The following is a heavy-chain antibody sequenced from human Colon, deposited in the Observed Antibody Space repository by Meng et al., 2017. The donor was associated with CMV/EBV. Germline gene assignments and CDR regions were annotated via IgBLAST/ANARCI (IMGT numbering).Heavy chain of an antibody. D-gene: IGHD2-2*01. CDR3: AKALITTSWLPKPFDA. Sequence: GKSLKISCAGSGSLFSLYPVAWVRQAPGKGLEWVAQISHDGSATYYADSMKARVTISRDTSLNTVYLDINDLRADDTAVYFCAKALITTSWLPKPFDAWGQGTLVTVSS. J-gene: IGHJ4*02. CDR1: GSLFSLYP. CDR2: ISHDGSAT. V-gene: IGHV3-23*01.